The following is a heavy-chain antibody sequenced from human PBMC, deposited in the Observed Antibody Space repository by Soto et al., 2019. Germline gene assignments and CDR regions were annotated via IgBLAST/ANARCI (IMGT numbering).Heavy chain of an antibody. CDR3: ARMRVLPLYGDYGYYYYYMDV. CDR2: MNPNSGNT. J-gene: IGHJ6*03. Sequence: ASVKVSCKASGYTFTSYDINWVRQATGQGLEWMGWMNPNSGNTGYAQKFQGRVTMTRNTSISTAYMELSSLRSEDTAVYYCARMRVLPLYGDYGYYYYYMDVWGKGTTVTVSS. V-gene: IGHV1-8*01. CDR1: GYTFTSYD. D-gene: IGHD4-17*01.